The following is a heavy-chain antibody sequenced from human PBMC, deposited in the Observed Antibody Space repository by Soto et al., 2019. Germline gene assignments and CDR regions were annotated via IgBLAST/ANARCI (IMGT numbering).Heavy chain of an antibody. Sequence: EVQLVQSGAVVKTPGESLKISCKGSGYSFTTYWIGWVRQMPGKGLEWMGIIYPGDSDTRYSPSFQGQITISADKSISTAYLYWSSLKASDTAMYYCARMPLDISGYYIAFDIGGQGTMVTVSS. CDR3: ARMPLDISGYYIAFDI. V-gene: IGHV5-51*01. CDR1: GYSFTTYW. J-gene: IGHJ3*02. D-gene: IGHD3-22*01. CDR2: IYPGDSDT.